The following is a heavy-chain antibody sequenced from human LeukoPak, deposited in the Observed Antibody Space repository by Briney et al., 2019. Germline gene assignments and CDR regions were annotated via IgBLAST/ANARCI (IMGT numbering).Heavy chain of an antibody. CDR3: ARETLELDA. D-gene: IGHD1-1*01. J-gene: IGHJ5*02. CDR1: GFTFSNYE. V-gene: IGHV3-48*03. Sequence: GGSLRPSCAASGFTFSNYEMNWVRQAPGKGLEWISYTTSSGSTNYYADSVKGRFTISRDNAKSSLYLQVHSLRAEDTAVYYCARETLELDAWGQGTLVTVSS. CDR2: TTSSGSTN.